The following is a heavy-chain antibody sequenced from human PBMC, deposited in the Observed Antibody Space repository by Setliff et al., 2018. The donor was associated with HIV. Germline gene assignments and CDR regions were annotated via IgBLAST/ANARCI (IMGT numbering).Heavy chain of an antibody. J-gene: IGHJ4*02. D-gene: IGHD1-26*01. V-gene: IGHV3-21*01. Sequence: SLRLSCAASGFTFSSYVMTWVRQAPGKGLEWVSAISGSSSSYIYYADSVKGRFTISRDNAKNSLYLQMNSLRAEDTAVYYCARDLSGSPDGGFWGQGTLVTSPQ. CDR2: ISGSSSSYI. CDR3: ARDLSGSPDGGF. CDR1: GFTFSSYV.